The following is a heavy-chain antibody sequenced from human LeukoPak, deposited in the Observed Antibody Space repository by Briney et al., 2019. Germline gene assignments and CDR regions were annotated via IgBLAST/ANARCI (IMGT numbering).Heavy chain of an antibody. Sequence: SQTLSLTCAISGDSVSSAAWNWIRQSPSRGLEWLGRTYYRSKWYNDYAVSVKSRITINPDTSKNQFSLQLNSVTPEDTAVYYCARGGIGYCTSSSCYFDYWGQGTLVTVSS. CDR1: GDSVSSAA. CDR2: TYYRSKWYN. D-gene: IGHD2-2*01. CDR3: ARGGIGYCTSSSCYFDY. J-gene: IGHJ4*02. V-gene: IGHV6-1*01.